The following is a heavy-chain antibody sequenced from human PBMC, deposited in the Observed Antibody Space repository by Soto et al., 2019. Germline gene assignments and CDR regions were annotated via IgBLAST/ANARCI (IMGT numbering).Heavy chain of an antibody. CDR1: GGSIISCGYY. Sequence: SETLSLTCTVSGGSIISCGYYWSWIRQHPGKGLEWIGYIYYSGSTYYNPSLKSRVTISVDTSKNQFSLKLSSVTAADTAVYYCARESGCSGGSCRHPRYFEIWGQGTMVSVSS. CDR2: IYYSGST. CDR3: ARESGCSGGSCRHPRYFEI. V-gene: IGHV4-31*03. D-gene: IGHD2-15*01. J-gene: IGHJ3*02.